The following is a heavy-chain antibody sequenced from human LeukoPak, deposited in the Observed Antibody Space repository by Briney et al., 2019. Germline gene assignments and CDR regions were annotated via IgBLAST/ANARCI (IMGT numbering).Heavy chain of an antibody. D-gene: IGHD3-3*01. CDR2: ISYDGSNK. V-gene: IGHV3-30*18. Sequence: GGSLRLSCAASGFTFSSYGMHWVHQAPGKGLEWVAVISYDGSNKYYADSVKGRFTISRDNSKNTLYLQMNSLRAEDTAVYYCAKEGGFLEWLLYQGGGYFDYWGQGTLVTVSS. CDR3: AKEGGFLEWLLYQGGGYFDY. J-gene: IGHJ4*02. CDR1: GFTFSSYG.